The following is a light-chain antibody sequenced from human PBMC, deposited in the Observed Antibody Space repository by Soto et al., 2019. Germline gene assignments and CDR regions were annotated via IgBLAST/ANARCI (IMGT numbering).Light chain of an antibody. Sequence: EIVLTQSPGTLSLSPGERATLSCRASQSVSSSYLAWYQQKPGQAPRLLIYGASSRATGIPDRFSGSGSGTDFSLTVSRLEPEDFAVYYWQQYGSSRITFGQGTRLVIK. CDR1: QSVSSSY. J-gene: IGKJ5*01. V-gene: IGKV3-20*01. CDR3: QQYGSSRIT. CDR2: GAS.